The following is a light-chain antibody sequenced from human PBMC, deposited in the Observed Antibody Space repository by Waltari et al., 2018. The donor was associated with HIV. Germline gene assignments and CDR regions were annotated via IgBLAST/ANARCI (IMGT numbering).Light chain of an antibody. CDR1: YSNIGSNT. CDR3: ASWDDKLDGWV. Sequence: QSLLPQPPSASGTPGQRVTISCSGSYSNIGSNTVNWHQQLPGSAPRALIYNNEQRQSGVADRFSGSKSGTSASLAISGLQSEHQGDDYCASWDDKLDGWVFGVGTRLTVL. J-gene: IGLJ3*02. CDR2: NNE. V-gene: IGLV1-44*01.